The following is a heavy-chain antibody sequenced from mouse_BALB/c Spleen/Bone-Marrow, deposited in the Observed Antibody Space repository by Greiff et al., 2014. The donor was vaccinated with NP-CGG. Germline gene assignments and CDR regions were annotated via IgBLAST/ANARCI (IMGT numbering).Heavy chain of an antibody. CDR1: GFTFTDHY. D-gene: IGHD2-1*01. J-gene: IGHJ2*01. CDR3: ARDYSYYFDY. Sequence: EVKLVESGGGLVQPGGFLRISCATSGFTFTDHYVSWVRQPPGKALEWLGFIRNKANGYTTEYSASVKGRFTISRDNSQSIVYLQMNTLRAEDSATYYCARDYSYYFDYWGQGTTLTVSS. V-gene: IGHV7-3*02. CDR2: IRNKANGYTT.